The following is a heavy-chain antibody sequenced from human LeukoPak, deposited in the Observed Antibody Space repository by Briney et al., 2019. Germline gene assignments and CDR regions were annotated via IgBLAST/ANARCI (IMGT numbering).Heavy chain of an antibody. CDR1: GLTFRNLK. V-gene: IGHV3-48*03. CDR2: ISAGGRTT. D-gene: IGHD3-3*01. CDR3: ARLNYDFWSGVWEGYYMDV. J-gene: IGHJ6*03. Sequence: GGSLRLSCAVSGLTFRNLKMNWVRQAPGKGLEWVSYISAGGRTTFYADSVTGRFTISRDNARNSLYLQMSSLRAEDTAVYYCARLNYDFWSGVWEGYYMDVWGKGTTVTVSS.